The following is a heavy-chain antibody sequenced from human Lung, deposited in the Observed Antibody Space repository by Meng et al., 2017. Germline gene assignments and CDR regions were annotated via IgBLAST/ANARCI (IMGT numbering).Heavy chain of an antibody. D-gene: IGHD6-25*01. J-gene: IGHJ4*02. CDR1: GYNFPDYY. Sequence: GQLVQSGGWVKKPGASVKVSCKPSGYNFPDYYIHWVRRAPGQGLEWMGRINPKSGDTHYAQKFQARVTMTGDTSISTAYMELSGLRSDDTAMYYCARDEDISAAGKLFGDYWGQGTLVTVSS. V-gene: IGHV1-2*06. CDR3: ARDEDISAAGKLFGDY. CDR2: INPKSGDT.